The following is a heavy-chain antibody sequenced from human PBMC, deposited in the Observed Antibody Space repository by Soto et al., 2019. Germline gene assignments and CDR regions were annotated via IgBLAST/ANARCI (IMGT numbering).Heavy chain of an antibody. J-gene: IGHJ5*02. CDR3: ARQRIGPSYNNVA. V-gene: IGHV4-31*03. CDR2: IYYSGTT. D-gene: IGHD6-25*01. Sequence: PAETLSLTCSFSGGSINTGGYYCSWIGQHPGKGLEWIGFIYYSGTTFYNPSLESRVIISLDTSKNQFSLNLNSVTAADTAVYYCARQRIGPSYNNVAWGQGTLVTVSS. CDR1: GGSINTGGYY.